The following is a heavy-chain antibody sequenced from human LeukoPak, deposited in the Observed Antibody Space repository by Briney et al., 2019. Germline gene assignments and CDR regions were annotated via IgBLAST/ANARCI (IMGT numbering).Heavy chain of an antibody. Sequence: GGSLRLSCAASGFTFSSYSINWVRQAPGKGLEWVSSISSSSSYIYYAGSVKGRFTISRDNAKNSLYLQMNSLRAEDTAVYYCARAGYCSGGSCRLSYWGQGTLVTVSS. CDR2: ISSSSSYI. J-gene: IGHJ4*02. D-gene: IGHD2-15*01. CDR3: ARAGYCSGGSCRLSY. CDR1: GFTFSSYS. V-gene: IGHV3-21*01.